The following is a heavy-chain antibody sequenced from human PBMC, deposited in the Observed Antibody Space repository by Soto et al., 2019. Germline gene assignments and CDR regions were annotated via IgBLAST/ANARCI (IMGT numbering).Heavy chain of an antibody. CDR2: TYYRSKWYY. Sequence: SQTLSLTCVISGDSVSIYSGAWNWIRQSPSRGLEWLGRTYYRSKWYYDYAESVKSRIIISVDTSKNQFSLQLNSVTPEDAAVYYCANDPGYSLHYWGQGTQVTVSS. D-gene: IGHD5-12*01. CDR1: GDSVSIYSGA. CDR3: ANDPGYSLHY. V-gene: IGHV6-1*01. J-gene: IGHJ4*02.